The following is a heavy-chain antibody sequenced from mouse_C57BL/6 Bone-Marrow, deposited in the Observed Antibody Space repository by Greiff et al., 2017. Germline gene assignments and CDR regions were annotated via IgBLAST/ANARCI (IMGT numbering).Heavy chain of an antibody. D-gene: IGHD3-1*01. CDR2: IYPGDGDT. CDR1: GYAFSSSW. J-gene: IGHJ2*01. Sequence: QVQLKESGPELVKPGASVKISCKASGYAFSSSWMNWVKQRPGKGLEWIGRIYPGDGDTNYNGKFKGKATLTADKSSSTAYMQLSSLTSEDSAVYFCARWGFFDYWGQGTTRTVSS. CDR3: ARWGFFDY. V-gene: IGHV1-82*01.